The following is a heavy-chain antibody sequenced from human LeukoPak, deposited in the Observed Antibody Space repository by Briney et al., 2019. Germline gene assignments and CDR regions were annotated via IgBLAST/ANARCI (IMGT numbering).Heavy chain of an antibody. CDR2: INTDGSTT. Sequence: PGGSLRLSCATSGFTFSSYWMHWVRQAPGKGLVWVSRINTDGSTTSYADSVKGRFTISRDNAKNTLYLQMNSLRAEETAVYYCARDLGVAALDNWGQGTLVTVSS. V-gene: IGHV3-74*01. CDR1: GFTFSSYW. CDR3: ARDLGVAALDN. J-gene: IGHJ4*02. D-gene: IGHD6-19*01.